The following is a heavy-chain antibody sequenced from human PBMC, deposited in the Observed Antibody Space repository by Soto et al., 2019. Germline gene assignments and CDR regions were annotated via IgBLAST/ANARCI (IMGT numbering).Heavy chain of an antibody. D-gene: IGHD2-2*01. Sequence: SETLSLTCTVSGGSISSYYWSWIRQPPGKGLEWIGYIYYSGSTNYNPSLKSRVTISVDTSKNQFSLKLSSVTAADTAVYYCAREIVVVPAVKLWFDPWGQGTLVTVSS. CDR1: GGSISSYY. V-gene: IGHV4-59*01. CDR2: IYYSGST. J-gene: IGHJ5*02. CDR3: AREIVVVPAVKLWFDP.